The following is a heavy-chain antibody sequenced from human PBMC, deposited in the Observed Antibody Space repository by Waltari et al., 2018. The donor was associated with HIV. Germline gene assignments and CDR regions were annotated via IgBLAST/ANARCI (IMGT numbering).Heavy chain of an antibody. V-gene: IGHV3-21*01. Sequence: EVHLVETGGGLVKPGGSLRLSCAASGFTFSDYTMNWVRQAPGKGLEWVSSIGGGGSDRYYADSVKGRFTIARDNGKNSLYLQMNSLRAEDTALYYCARQFDYWGQGTLVTVSS. CDR3: ARQFDY. CDR1: GFTFSDYT. J-gene: IGHJ4*02. CDR2: IGGGGSDR.